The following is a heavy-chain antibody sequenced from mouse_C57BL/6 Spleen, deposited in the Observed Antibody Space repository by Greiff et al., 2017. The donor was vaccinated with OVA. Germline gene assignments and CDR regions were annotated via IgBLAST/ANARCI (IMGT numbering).Heavy chain of an antibody. CDR3: AREEYYGSSHFDY. V-gene: IGHV1-82*01. CDR2: IYPGGGDT. D-gene: IGHD1-1*01. Sequence: QVQLKESGPELVKPGASVKISCKASGYAFSSYWMNWVKQRPGKGLEWIGRIYPGGGDTNYNGKFKGKATLTADTSYSTAYMQLSSLTSEDSAVDFCAREEYYGSSHFDYWGQGTTRTVSS. J-gene: IGHJ2*01. CDR1: GYAFSSYW.